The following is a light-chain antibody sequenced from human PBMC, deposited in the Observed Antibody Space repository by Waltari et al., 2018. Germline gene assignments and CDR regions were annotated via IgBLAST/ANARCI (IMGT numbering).Light chain of an antibody. CDR2: DVS. J-gene: IGLJ1*01. CDR1: SSYVGGYNY. Sequence: QSALPQPRSVSGSPGQSVTISCTGTSSYVGGYNYVSWYQQHPGKAPKLMIYDVSKRPSGVPDRFSGSKSGNTASLTISGLQAEDEADYYCCSYAGSFYVFGTGTKVTVL. V-gene: IGLV2-11*01. CDR3: CSYAGSFYV.